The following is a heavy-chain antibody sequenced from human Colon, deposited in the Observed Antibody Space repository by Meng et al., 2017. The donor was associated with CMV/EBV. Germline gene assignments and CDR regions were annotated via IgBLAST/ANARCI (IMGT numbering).Heavy chain of an antibody. Sequence: GESLKISCVGSGFNVRNYNMSWVRQAPGKGLEWVSGIYSGDSRQYADSVKGRFAISRDNSENSLYLHMNSLRANDTAVYYCARRGTGGRSFDYWGQGTLVTVSS. J-gene: IGHJ4*02. CDR3: ARRGTGGRSFDY. D-gene: IGHD3-16*01. V-gene: IGHV3-53*01. CDR1: GFNVRNYN. CDR2: IYSGDSR.